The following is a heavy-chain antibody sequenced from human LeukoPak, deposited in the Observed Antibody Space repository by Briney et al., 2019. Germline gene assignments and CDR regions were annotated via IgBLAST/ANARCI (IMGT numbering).Heavy chain of an antibody. CDR1: GFTFDDYA. J-gene: IGHJ4*02. CDR3: ARGPYYYDSSGYYPN. D-gene: IGHD3-22*01. V-gene: IGHV3-9*01. CDR2: ISWNSGSI. Sequence: GGSLRLSCAASGFTFDDYAVHWVRQAPGKGLEWVSGISWNSGSIGYADSVKGRFTISRDNAKNSLYLQMNSLRAEDTAVYYCARGPYYYDSSGYYPNWGQGTLVTVSS.